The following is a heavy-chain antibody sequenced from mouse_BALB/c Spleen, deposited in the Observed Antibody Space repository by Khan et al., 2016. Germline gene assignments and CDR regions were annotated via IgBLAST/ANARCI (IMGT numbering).Heavy chain of an antibody. V-gene: IGHV4-1*02. J-gene: IGHJ4*01. CDR3: SRLRYYGTMDF. D-gene: IGHD1-1*01. CDR2: INPDSSTI. Sequence: EVKLLESGGDLVQPGGSLKLSCAASGFDFSRYWMSWVRQAPGKGLEWSGEINPDSSTINYTPFLKDKFIIYRDNDKNTLYLQMSKVRYEDTARSYSSRLRYYGTMDFWVHVASVTFSS. CDR1: GFDFSRYW.